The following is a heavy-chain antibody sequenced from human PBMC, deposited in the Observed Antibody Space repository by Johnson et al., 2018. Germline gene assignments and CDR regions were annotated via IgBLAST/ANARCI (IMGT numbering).Heavy chain of an antibody. CDR1: GGSISSYY. CDR2: IYYSGST. J-gene: IGHJ6*02. D-gene: IGHD3-3*01. V-gene: IGHV4-59*01. Sequence: QVQLQESGPGLVKPSETLSLTCTVSGGSISSYYWSWIRQPPGKGLEWIGSIYYSGSTNYNPSLKSRVTISVDTSKNQFSLKLSSVTAADTAGYYCARLRVTLFGVVIGNGMDVWGQGTTCTVSS. CDR3: ARLRVTLFGVVIGNGMDV.